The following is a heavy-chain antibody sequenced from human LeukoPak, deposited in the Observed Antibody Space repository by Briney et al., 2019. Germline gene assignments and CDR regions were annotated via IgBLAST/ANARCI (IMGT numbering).Heavy chain of an antibody. CDR3: ARSMVGEWLFLALDI. CDR1: GFTFDDYA. CDR2: ISWNSFTI. D-gene: IGHD3-3*01. V-gene: IGHV3-9*01. Sequence: SLRLSCAASGFTFDDYAMHWVRQAPGKGLEWVSGISWNSFTIGYADSVKGRFTISRDNAKNSLYLQMNSLRVEDTAVYYCARSMVGEWLFLALDIWGQGTKVTVSS. J-gene: IGHJ3*02.